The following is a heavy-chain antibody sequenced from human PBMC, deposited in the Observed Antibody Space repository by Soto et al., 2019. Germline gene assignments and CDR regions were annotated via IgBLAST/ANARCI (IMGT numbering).Heavy chain of an antibody. CDR2: ISYDGSNK. CDR1: GFTFSSYG. CDR3: AKAKDTAARRESGAFDI. Sequence: QVQLVESGGGVVQPGRSLRLSCAASGFTFSSYGMHWVRQAPGKGLEWVAVISYDGSNKYYADSVKGRFTISRDNSKNTLYLQMNSLRAEDTAVYYCAKAKDTAARRESGAFDIWGQGTMVTVSS. V-gene: IGHV3-30*18. D-gene: IGHD6-6*01. J-gene: IGHJ3*02.